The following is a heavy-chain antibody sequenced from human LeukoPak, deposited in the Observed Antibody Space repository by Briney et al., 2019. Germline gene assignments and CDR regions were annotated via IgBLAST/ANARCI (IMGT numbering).Heavy chain of an antibody. J-gene: IGHJ6*03. D-gene: IGHD4-17*01. V-gene: IGHV4-59*01. Sequence: SETLSLTCTVSGGSISSYYWRWIRQPPGKGLEWIGYIYYSGSTNYNPSLKSRVTISVDTSKNQFSLKLSSVTAADTAVYYCARSEDSDYGDYEYYYYYMDVWGKGTTVTVSS. CDR3: ARSEDSDYGDYEYYYYYMDV. CDR2: IYYSGST. CDR1: GGSISSYY.